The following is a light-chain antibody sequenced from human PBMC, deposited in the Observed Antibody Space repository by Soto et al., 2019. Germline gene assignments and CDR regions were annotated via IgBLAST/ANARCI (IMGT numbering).Light chain of an antibody. CDR1: SSDVGGYNY. CDR3: TSYTPTGALV. V-gene: IGLV2-14*01. J-gene: IGLJ6*01. CDR2: EVR. Sequence: QSALTQPASVSGSPGQSITISCTGTSSDVGGYNYVSWYQQHPGKAPKLMIYEVRNRLSGVPNRFSGSKSGNTASLTISGLQSEDEADYYCTSYTPTGALVFGSWTKVTVL.